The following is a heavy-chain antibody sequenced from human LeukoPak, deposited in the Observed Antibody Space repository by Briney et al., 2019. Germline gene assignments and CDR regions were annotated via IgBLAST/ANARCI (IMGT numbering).Heavy chain of an antibody. CDR3: AKGAAGGTWYAFDI. D-gene: IGHD6-13*01. CDR2: ISWNSNSI. CDR1: GFTFDDYA. J-gene: IGHJ3*02. Sequence: SLRLSCAASGFTFDDYAMRWVRQAPGKGLEWVSGISWNSNSIDYADSVKGRFTISRDNAKNSLYLQMNTLRAEDMALYYCAKGAAGGTWYAFDIWGQGTMVTVSS. V-gene: IGHV3-9*03.